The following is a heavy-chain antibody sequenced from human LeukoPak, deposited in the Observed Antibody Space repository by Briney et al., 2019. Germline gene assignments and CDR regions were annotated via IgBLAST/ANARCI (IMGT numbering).Heavy chain of an antibody. CDR1: GGSFSGYY. D-gene: IGHD3-22*01. CDR2: INHSGST. V-gene: IGHV4-34*01. CDR3: ARARDSSGYYYFHYYYYMDV. J-gene: IGHJ6*03. Sequence: SETLSLTCAVYGGSFSGYYWSWIRQPPGKGLEWIGEINHSGSTNYNPSLKSRVTISVDTSKNQFSLKLSSVTAADTAVYYCARARDSSGYYYFHYYYYMDVWGKGTTVTISS.